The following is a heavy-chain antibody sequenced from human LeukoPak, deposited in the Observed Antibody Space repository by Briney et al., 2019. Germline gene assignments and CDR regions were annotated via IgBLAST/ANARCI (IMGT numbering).Heavy chain of an antibody. J-gene: IGHJ3*02. D-gene: IGHD1-7*01. CDR1: GGSISSGGYS. CDR2: IYHGGST. V-gene: IGHV4-30-2*01. CDR3: ARATYDNWNYERGGPFDI. Sequence: PSETLSLTCAVSGGSISSGGYSWSWIRQPPGKGLEWIGYIYHGGSTYYSPSLKSRVTISVDRSKNQFSLKLSSVTAADTAVYFCARATYDNWNYERGGPFDIWGQGTMVTVSS.